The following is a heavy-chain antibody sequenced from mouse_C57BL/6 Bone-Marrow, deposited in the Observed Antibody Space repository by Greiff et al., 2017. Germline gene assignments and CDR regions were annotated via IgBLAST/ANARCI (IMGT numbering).Heavy chain of an antibody. CDR3: TRSLIYYGTNY. CDR2: IDPEDGET. V-gene: IGHV14-2*01. J-gene: IGHJ2*01. Sequence: VQLQQSGAELVKPGASVKLSCTASGFNIKDYYIHWVKQRTEQGLEWIGRIDPEDGETKYAPKFQDKATITSDTSSNTAYLQISSLTSEDTAVYYCTRSLIYYGTNYWGQGTTPTVSS. CDR1: GFNIKDYY. D-gene: IGHD1-1*01.